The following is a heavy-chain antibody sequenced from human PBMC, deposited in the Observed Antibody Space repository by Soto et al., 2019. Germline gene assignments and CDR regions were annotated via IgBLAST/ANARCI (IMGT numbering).Heavy chain of an antibody. CDR1: GYNFNHYY. CDR2: IYPGDSDS. J-gene: IGHJ4*02. V-gene: IGHV5-51*01. D-gene: IGHD6-19*01. CDR3: AKQRKVTTAVAKMSFDX. Sequence: LGEALKISWQASGYNFNHYYIAWMRQIPGRGLELVVLIYPGDSDSRYSPSFKGQVTMSVDRSTDTAYLQWSSLKASDSGIYYCAKQRKVTTAVAKMSFDXWGQGTLVTVSX.